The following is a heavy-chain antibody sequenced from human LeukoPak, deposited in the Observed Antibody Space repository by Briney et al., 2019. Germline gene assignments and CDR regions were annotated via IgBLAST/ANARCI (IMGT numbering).Heavy chain of an antibody. CDR1: GYTFTGYY. D-gene: IGHD2-2*01. J-gene: IGHJ5*02. Sequence: ASVKVSCKASGYTFTGYYMHWVRQAPGQGLEWMGWINPNSGGTNYAQKFQGWVTMTRDTSISTAYMELSRLRSDDTAVYYCARLRKGYCSSTSCPREGWFDPWGQGTLVTVSS. CDR2: INPNSGGT. CDR3: ARLRKGYCSSTSCPREGWFDP. V-gene: IGHV1-2*04.